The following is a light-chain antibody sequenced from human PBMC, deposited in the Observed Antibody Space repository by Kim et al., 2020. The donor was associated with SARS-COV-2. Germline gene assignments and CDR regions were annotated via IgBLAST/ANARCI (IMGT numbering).Light chain of an antibody. CDR1: KLGNKY. J-gene: IGLJ2*01. CDR3: QAWDSSTAVV. V-gene: IGLV3-1*01. Sequence: VSPGQTASITCSGDKLGNKYACWYQQKPGQAPVLVIYQDSKRPSGIPERFSGSNSGNTATLTISGTQAMDEADYYCQAWDSSTAVVFGGGTQLTVL. CDR2: QDS.